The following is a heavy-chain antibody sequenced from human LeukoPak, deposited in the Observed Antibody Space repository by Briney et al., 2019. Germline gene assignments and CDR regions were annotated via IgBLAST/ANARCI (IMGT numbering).Heavy chain of an antibody. Sequence: QPGGSLRPSCAASGFTFSTYAMSWVRQAPGKGLEWVSSVATGGDTYYADSAKGRFTISRDNSKNTAHLQMNSLRVEDTAVYYCASYYRGSGSYYTFEYWGQGALVTVSS. CDR2: VATGGDT. J-gene: IGHJ4*02. D-gene: IGHD3-10*01. V-gene: IGHV3-23*01. CDR1: GFTFSTYA. CDR3: ASYYRGSGSYYTFEY.